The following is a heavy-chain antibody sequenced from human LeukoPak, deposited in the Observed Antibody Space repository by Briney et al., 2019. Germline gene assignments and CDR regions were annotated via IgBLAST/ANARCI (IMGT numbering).Heavy chain of an antibody. D-gene: IGHD3-22*01. Sequence: SETLSLTCTVSGGSISNYYWTWIRQPPGKGLEWIGYIYHSGSTYYNPSLKSRVTISVDRSKNQFSLKLSSVTAADTAVYYCARGAHLYDSSGYEAFDIWGQGTMVTVSS. V-gene: IGHV4-59*12. CDR1: GGSISNYY. J-gene: IGHJ3*02. CDR3: ARGAHLYDSSGYEAFDI. CDR2: IYHSGST.